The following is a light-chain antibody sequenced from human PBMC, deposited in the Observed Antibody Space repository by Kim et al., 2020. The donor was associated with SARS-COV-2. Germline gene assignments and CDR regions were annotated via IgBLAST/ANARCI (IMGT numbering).Light chain of an antibody. CDR2: KAS. J-gene: IGKJ1*01. CDR3: QQYSLYWT. Sequence: SASIGDRVTTTCRASQRISSWLAWYQQKPGKAPKLLINKASTLESGVPSRFSGSGSGTEFTLTVSSLQPDDLATYYCQQYSLYWTFGQGTKVDIK. V-gene: IGKV1-5*03. CDR1: QRISSW.